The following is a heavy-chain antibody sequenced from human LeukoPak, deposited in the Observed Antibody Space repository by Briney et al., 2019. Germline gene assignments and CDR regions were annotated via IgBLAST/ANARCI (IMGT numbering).Heavy chain of an antibody. V-gene: IGHV1-69*01. CDR3: ARDRSYYGSGSLNWFDP. Sequence: SVKVSCKASGGTFSSYAISWVRQAPGQGLEWMGGIIPIFGTANYAQKFQGRVTITADESTSTAYMELSSLRSEDTAVYYCARDRSYYGSGSLNWFDPWGQGTLVTVSS. CDR2: IIPIFGTA. D-gene: IGHD3-10*01. CDR1: GGTFSSYA. J-gene: IGHJ5*02.